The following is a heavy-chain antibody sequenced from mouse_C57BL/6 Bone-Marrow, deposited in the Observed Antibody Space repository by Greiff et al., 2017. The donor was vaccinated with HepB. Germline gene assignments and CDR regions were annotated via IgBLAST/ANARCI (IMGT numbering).Heavy chain of an antibody. CDR2: IYPGSGST. CDR1: GYTFTSYW. J-gene: IGHJ4*01. D-gene: IGHD1-1*01. CDR3: ARGGSIYYYGSSSSYYAMDY. V-gene: IGHV1-55*01. Sequence: QVQLQQPGAELVKPGASVKMSCKASGYTFTSYWITWVKQRPGQGLEWIGDIYPGSGSTNYNEKFKSKATLTVDTSSSTAYMQLSSLTSEDSAVYYRARGGSIYYYGSSSSYYAMDYWGQGTSVTVSS.